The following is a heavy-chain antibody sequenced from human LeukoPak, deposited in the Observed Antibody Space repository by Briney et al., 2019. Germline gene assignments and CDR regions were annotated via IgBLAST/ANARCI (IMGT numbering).Heavy chain of an antibody. D-gene: IGHD1-14*01. Sequence: SGGSLRLSCAASGFTFSDSAIHWVRQASGKGLEWVGRIRSRPNNYSTAYAASVKGRFTISRDDSKNTAFLQMNSLKTEDTAVYYCTRRHRDQTSGMDVWGKGTTVTVSS. CDR3: TRRHRDQTSGMDV. J-gene: IGHJ6*04. CDR1: GFTFSDSA. CDR2: IRSRPNNYST. V-gene: IGHV3-73*01.